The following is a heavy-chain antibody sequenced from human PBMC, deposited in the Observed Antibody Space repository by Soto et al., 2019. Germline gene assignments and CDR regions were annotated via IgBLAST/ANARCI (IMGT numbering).Heavy chain of an antibody. CDR1: RLTFSSYG. J-gene: IGHJ6*02. V-gene: IGHV3-30*18. D-gene: IGHD6-19*01. Sequence: GGSLRLSCAASRLTFSSYGMHWVRQAPGKGLEWVAVISYDGSNKYYADSVKGRFTISRDNSKNTLYLQMNSLRAEDTAVYYCAKNTADLAGLYHYGMDVWGQGTTVTVS. CDR2: ISYDGSNK. CDR3: AKNTADLAGLYHYGMDV.